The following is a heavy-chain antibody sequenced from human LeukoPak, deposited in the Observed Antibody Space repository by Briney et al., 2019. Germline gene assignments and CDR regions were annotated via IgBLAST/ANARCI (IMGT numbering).Heavy chain of an antibody. D-gene: IGHD6-13*01. J-gene: IGHJ6*03. Sequence: ASVKVSCKASGYTFTGYYMHWVRQAPGQGLGWMGWMNPNSGNTGYAQKFQGRVTMTRSTSISTAYMELSSLRSEDTAVYYCARGRSWYYYYYYMDVWGKGTTVTISS. CDR2: MNPNSGNT. CDR1: GYTFTGYY. V-gene: IGHV1-8*02. CDR3: ARGRSWYYYYYYMDV.